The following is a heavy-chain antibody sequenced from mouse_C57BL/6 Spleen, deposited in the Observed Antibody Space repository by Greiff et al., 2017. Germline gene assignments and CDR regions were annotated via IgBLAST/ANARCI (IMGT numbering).Heavy chain of an antibody. CDR2: IRSKSNNYAT. D-gene: IGHD1-1*01. CDR3: VRGSSLAWFAY. Sequence: EVMLVESGGGLVQPKGSLKLSCAASGFSFNTYAMNWVRQAPGKGLEWVARIRSKSNNYATYYADSVKDRFTISRDDSESMLYLQMNNLKTEDTAMYYCVRGSSLAWFAYWGQGTLVTVSA. CDR1: GFSFNTYA. J-gene: IGHJ3*01. V-gene: IGHV10-1*01.